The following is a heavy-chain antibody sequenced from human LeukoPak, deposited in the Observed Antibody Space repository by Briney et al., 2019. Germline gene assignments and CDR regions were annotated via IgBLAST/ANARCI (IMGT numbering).Heavy chain of an antibody. CDR1: GYTFISYY. V-gene: IGHV1-46*01. CDR3: ARQIAVAGLYQFDY. Sequence: ASVKVSCKASGYTFISYYMHWVRQAPGQGLEWMGIINPSGGSTSYAQKFQGRVTMTRDMSTSTLYMELSSLRSEDTAVYYCARQIAVAGLYQFDYWGQGTLVTVSS. D-gene: IGHD6-19*01. J-gene: IGHJ4*02. CDR2: INPSGGST.